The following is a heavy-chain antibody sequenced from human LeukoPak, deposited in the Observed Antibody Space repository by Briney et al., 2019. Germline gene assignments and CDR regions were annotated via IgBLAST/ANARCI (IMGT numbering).Heavy chain of an antibody. D-gene: IGHD2-15*01. CDR2: ISGYNGDT. J-gene: IGHJ4*02. V-gene: IGHV1-18*01. CDR3: ATVNYCSGGSCYFLI. Sequence: GASVKVSCKASGFMFTKYGISWVRQAPGQGLEWVGWISGYNGDTNYARKFQGRVTMTEDTSTDTAYMELSSLRSEDTAVYYCATVNYCSGGSCYFLIWGQGTLVTVSS. CDR1: GFMFTKYG.